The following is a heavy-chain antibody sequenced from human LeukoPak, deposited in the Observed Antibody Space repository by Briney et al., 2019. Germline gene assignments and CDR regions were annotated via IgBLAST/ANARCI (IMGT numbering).Heavy chain of an antibody. Sequence: PGGSLRLSCAASGFTFSSYWMHWVRQAPGKGLVWVSRINSDGTGTSYTDFVKGRFTLSRDNGKNTLYLQMNSLRVEDTAVYYCSRGGEAVAATRVDYWGQGTLVTVSS. D-gene: IGHD6-19*01. V-gene: IGHV3-74*01. J-gene: IGHJ4*02. CDR1: GFTFSSYW. CDR3: SRGGEAVAATRVDY. CDR2: INSDGTGT.